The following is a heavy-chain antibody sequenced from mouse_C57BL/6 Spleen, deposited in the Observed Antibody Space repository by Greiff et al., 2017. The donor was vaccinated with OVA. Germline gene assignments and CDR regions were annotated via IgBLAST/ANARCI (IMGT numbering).Heavy chain of an antibody. Sequence: VQLQQPGAELVMPGASVKLSCKASGYTFTSYWMHWVKQRPGQGLEWIGEIDPSDSYTNYNQKFKGKSTLTVDKSSSTAYMQLSSLTSEDSAVYYCAIDTTGLDYWGQGTTLTVSS. D-gene: IGHD1-1*01. CDR1: GYTFTSYW. V-gene: IGHV1-69*01. J-gene: IGHJ2*01. CDR3: AIDTTGLDY. CDR2: IDPSDSYT.